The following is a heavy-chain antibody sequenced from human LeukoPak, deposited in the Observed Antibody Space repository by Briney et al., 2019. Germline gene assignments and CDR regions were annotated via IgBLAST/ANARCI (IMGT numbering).Heavy chain of an antibody. V-gene: IGHV1-8*01. CDR3: TRAVRSQLLSEY. CDR1: GYAFSSYD. J-gene: IGHJ4*02. CDR2: MNPNSGNT. D-gene: IGHD2-2*01. Sequence: ASVKVSCKASGYAFSSYDVTWVRQAPGQGLKYMGWMNPNSGNTGYAQKFRGRVTMTSDASTTSAYMELSSLTSEDTAVYYCTRAVRSQLLSEYWGQGTLITVSS.